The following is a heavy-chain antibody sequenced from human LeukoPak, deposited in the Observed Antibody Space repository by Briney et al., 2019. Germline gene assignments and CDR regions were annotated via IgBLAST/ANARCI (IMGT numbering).Heavy chain of an antibody. Sequence: PGGSLRLSCSASGFTFSTYWMSWVRQAPGKGLEWVANMKRDGSEIYYVDSVKGRFTISRDNAKNSLYLQMNSLRAEDTAVYYCAKVVLYSSGWYPGESDYWGQGTLVTVSS. CDR2: MKRDGSEI. V-gene: IGHV3-7*01. CDR1: GFTFSTYW. CDR3: AKVVLYSSGWYPGESDY. J-gene: IGHJ4*02. D-gene: IGHD6-19*01.